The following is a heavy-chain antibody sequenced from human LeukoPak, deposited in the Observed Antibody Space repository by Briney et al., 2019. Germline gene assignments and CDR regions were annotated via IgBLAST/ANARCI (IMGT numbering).Heavy chain of an antibody. CDR3: AKTSGPNSGPFDS. D-gene: IGHD1-1*01. J-gene: IGHJ4*02. V-gene: IGHV3-30*02. Sequence: QSGGSLRRSCAASGFIFTDYDMYWVRQAPGKGLEWVAFVRKDATENKYADSVEGPFTISRDDSENTVYLKRNKLRVDDTAVYYCAKTSGPNSGPFDSWGQGTPVIVSS. CDR1: GFIFTDYD. CDR2: VRKDATEN.